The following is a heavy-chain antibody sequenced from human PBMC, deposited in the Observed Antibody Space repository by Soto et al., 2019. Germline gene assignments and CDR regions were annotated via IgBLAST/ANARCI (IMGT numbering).Heavy chain of an antibody. CDR3: ARTEGSSSGAAFVREFAY. CDR1: GGSISSGGYY. V-gene: IGHV4-31*03. Sequence: SETLSLTCTVSGGSISSGGYYWSWIRQHPGKGLEWIGYIYYSGSTYYNPSLKSRVTISVDTSKNQFSLKLSSVTAADTAVYCCARTEGSSSGAAFVREFAYWGQGTLVTVSS. J-gene: IGHJ4*02. CDR2: IYYSGST. D-gene: IGHD6-6*01.